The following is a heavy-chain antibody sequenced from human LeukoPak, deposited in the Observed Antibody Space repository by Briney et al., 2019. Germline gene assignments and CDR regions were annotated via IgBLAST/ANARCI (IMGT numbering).Heavy chain of an antibody. CDR2: IYYSGST. CDR1: GGSLSSKSYY. J-gene: IGHJ5*02. Sequence: PSETLSLTCSVSGGSLSSKSYYWGWIRQPPGKGLEWIGSIYYSGSTYYNPSLKSRVTISVDTSKNQFSLKLSSVTAADTAVYYCARRRFYGDYAWFDPWGQGTLVTVSS. D-gene: IGHD4-17*01. CDR3: ARRRFYGDYAWFDP. V-gene: IGHV4-39*01.